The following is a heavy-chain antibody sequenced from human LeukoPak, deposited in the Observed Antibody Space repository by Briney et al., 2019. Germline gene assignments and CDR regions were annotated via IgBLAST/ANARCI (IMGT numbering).Heavy chain of an antibody. CDR1: GYTFTSNY. Sequence: ASVKVSCKASGYTFTSNYIHWVRQAPGQGLEWMGIINPSGGSTSYAQKFQGRVTMTRDTSTSTVYMELSSLRSEDTAVYYCAREVGCTNGVCYTGAFDYWGQGTLVTVSS. V-gene: IGHV1-46*01. CDR2: INPSGGST. J-gene: IGHJ4*02. CDR3: AREVGCTNGVCYTGAFDY. D-gene: IGHD2-8*01.